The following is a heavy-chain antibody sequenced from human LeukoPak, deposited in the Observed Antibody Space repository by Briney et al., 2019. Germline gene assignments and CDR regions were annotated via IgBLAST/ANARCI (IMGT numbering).Heavy chain of an antibody. J-gene: IGHJ4*02. D-gene: IGHD4-11*01. Sequence: GESLKISCQASGYSFPNYWIGWVRQLPDKGLKWMAIIYPGDSDIRYSPSSQGRVTISADKSINTAYLQWSSLKASDTAIYYCARLQSLATVAFFFDSWGQGTLVTVSS. V-gene: IGHV5-51*01. CDR1: GYSFPNYW. CDR2: IYPGDSDI. CDR3: ARLQSLATVAFFFDS.